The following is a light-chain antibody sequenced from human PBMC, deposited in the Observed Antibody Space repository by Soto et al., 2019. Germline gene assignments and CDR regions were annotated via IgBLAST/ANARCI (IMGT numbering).Light chain of an antibody. Sequence: EIVLPQSPGTLSLSPVYSATLSCRASQSVSSSYLAWYQQKPGQAPRLLIYRTSNRATGIPARFSGSGSGTDFTLTISRLEPEEFAVYGCQQYDSSPRTFGQGTKGDIK. J-gene: IGKJ1*01. CDR2: RTS. V-gene: IGKV3-20*01. CDR1: QSVSSSY. CDR3: QQYDSSPRT.